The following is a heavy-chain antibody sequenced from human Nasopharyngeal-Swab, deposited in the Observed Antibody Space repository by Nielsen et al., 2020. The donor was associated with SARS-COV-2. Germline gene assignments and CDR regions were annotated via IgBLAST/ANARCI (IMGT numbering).Heavy chain of an antibody. J-gene: IGHJ3*02. D-gene: IGHD1-26*01. CDR1: GFTFSSFA. CDR3: AKPMAGSYPDAFDI. CDR2: ISGSGDTT. Sequence: ESLKISCAASGFTFSSFAMSWVRQAPGKGLEWVSIISGSGDTTYYADSVKDRFTISRDNSKNTLYLQTNSLRVEDTAVYYCAKPMAGSYPDAFDIWGQGTMVTVSS. V-gene: IGHV3-23*01.